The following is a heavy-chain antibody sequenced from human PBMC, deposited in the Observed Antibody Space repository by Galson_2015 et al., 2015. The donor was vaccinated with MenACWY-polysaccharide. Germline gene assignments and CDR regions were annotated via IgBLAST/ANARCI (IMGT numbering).Heavy chain of an antibody. CDR2: IRYHGSDK. CDR1: EFTFSRYG. J-gene: IGHJ4*02. V-gene: IGHV3-30*02. Sequence: SLRLSCAASEFTFSRYGMHWVRQAPGKGPEWVAFIRYHGSDKYYDDSVKGRFTVSRDNSKNTLYLEMNSLRPEDTAVYYCAKAQNFGDTFFFDYWGQGTLVTVSS. D-gene: IGHD4-17*01. CDR3: AKAQNFGDTFFFDY.